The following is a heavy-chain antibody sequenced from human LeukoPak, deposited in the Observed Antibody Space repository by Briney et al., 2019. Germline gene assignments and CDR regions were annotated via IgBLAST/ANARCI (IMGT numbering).Heavy chain of an antibody. D-gene: IGHD3-22*01. CDR3: ARDRGIYYDNSGTYYGPGAS. J-gene: IGHJ5*02. Sequence: ASVTVSCMSSGYTLTEYYMHWVRQPPGQGREWMGWINPNSGVTTFAQKFQGRVTMTRDTSISTAYMEVSGLRYDDTAVYYCARDRGIYYDNSGTYYGPGASWGQGTLITVSS. CDR1: GYTLTEYY. CDR2: INPNSGVT. V-gene: IGHV1-2*02.